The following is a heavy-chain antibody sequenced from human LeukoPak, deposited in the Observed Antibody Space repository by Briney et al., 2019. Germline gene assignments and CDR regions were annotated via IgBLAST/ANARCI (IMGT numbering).Heavy chain of an antibody. D-gene: IGHD3-10*01. CDR3: ARSIGYGPDY. CDR1: GFTFSSYE. CDR2: ISSSGSTI. Sequence: GGSLRLSCAASGFTFSSYEMNWVRQAPGKGLEWVSYISSSGSTIYYADSVKGRFTISGDNAKNSLYLQMNSLRAEDTAVYYCARSIGYGPDYWGQGTLVTVSS. J-gene: IGHJ4*02. V-gene: IGHV3-48*03.